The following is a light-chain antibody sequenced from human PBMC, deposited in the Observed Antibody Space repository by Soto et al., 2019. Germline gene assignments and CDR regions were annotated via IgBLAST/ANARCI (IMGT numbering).Light chain of an antibody. V-gene: IGKV1-39*01. CDR2: AAS. CDR1: QSISSY. CDR3: QQSYSTTRT. J-gene: IGKJ1*01. Sequence: EIQMTQSPSSLSASVGDRVTLTCRASQSISSYLNWYQKKPGKAPKLLIYAASSLQSGVPSRFSGSGSGTDFTLTISSLQPEDFATYYCQQSYSTTRTFGQGTKLDIK.